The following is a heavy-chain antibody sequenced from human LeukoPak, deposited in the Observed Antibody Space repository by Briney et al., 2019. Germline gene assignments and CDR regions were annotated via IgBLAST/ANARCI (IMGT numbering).Heavy chain of an antibody. Sequence: ASVKVSCKASGYTFTGYYMHWVRQAPGQGLEWMGWINPNSGGTNYAQKFQGRVTTTRDTSISTAYMELSRLRSDDTAVYYCARDSARLQIVGAIYYFDYWGQGTPVTVSS. V-gene: IGHV1-2*02. J-gene: IGHJ4*02. D-gene: IGHD1-26*01. CDR3: ARDSARLQIVGAIYYFDY. CDR1: GYTFTGYY. CDR2: INPNSGGT.